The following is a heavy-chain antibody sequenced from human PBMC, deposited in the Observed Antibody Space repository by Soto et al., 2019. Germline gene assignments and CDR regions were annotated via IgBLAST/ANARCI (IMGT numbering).Heavy chain of an antibody. D-gene: IGHD3-22*01. Sequence: EVQLLESGGGLVQPGGSLRLSCAASRFTFSSYAMSWVRQAPGKGLEWVSAISGSGGSTYYADSVKGRFTISRDNSKNTLYLQMNSLRAEDTAVYYCARGYDSSGYYYVYWGQGTLVTVSS. J-gene: IGHJ4*02. CDR2: ISGSGGST. CDR3: ARGYDSSGYYYVY. CDR1: RFTFSSYA. V-gene: IGHV3-23*01.